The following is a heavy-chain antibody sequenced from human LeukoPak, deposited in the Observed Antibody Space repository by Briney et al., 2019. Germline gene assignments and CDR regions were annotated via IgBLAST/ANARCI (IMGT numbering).Heavy chain of an antibody. Sequence: SETLSLTCTVSGGSISSSSYYWGWIRQPPGKGLEWIGSIYYSGSTYYNSSLKSRVTISIDTSKNQFSLKLTSVTAADTAIFYCASGYFVHTFDFWGQGTLGTVSS. V-gene: IGHV4-39*01. J-gene: IGHJ4*02. CDR2: IYYSGST. CDR1: GGSISSSSYY. D-gene: IGHD2-2*03. CDR3: ASGYFVHTFDF.